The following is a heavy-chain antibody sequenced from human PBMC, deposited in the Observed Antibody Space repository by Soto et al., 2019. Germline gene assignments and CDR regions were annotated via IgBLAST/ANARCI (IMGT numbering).Heavy chain of an antibody. V-gene: IGHV1-46*01. Sequence: GASVKVSCKASGYTFTSYYMHWVRQAPGQGLEWMGIINPSGGSTSYAQKFQGRVTMTRDTSTSTVYMELSSLRSEDTAAYYCARGDIVVVPAARRYYFDYWGQGTLVTVSS. CDR2: INPSGGST. D-gene: IGHD2-2*01. J-gene: IGHJ4*02. CDR3: ARGDIVVVPAARRYYFDY. CDR1: GYTFTSYY.